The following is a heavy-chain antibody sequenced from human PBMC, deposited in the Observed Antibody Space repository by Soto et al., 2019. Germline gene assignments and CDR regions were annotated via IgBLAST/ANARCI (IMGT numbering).Heavy chain of an antibody. D-gene: IGHD3-10*01. J-gene: IGHJ4*02. CDR3: ARVPGTTRYWDY. Sequence: SETLSLTCTVSGGSISTYYWSWIRQPPGKGLEWIGYIYYNGGTRYNPSLKSRVTMSVDTSKNQFSLKLSSVTAEDTAVYYCARVPGTTRYWDYWGQRTLVTVSS. CDR1: GGSISTYY. V-gene: IGHV4-59*12. CDR2: IYYNGGT.